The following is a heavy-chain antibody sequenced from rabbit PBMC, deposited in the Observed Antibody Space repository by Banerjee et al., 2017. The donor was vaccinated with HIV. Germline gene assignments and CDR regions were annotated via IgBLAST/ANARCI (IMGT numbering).Heavy chain of an antibody. CDR2: IYAGSRDTT. CDR3: VRETETYAGGAGYGYYFDL. V-gene: IGHV1S40*01. J-gene: IGHJ4*01. D-gene: IGHD6-1*01. CDR1: GFSFSSSYY. Sequence: QSLEESGGDLVKPGASLTLTCTASGFSFSSSYYMCWVRQAPGKGLEWIACIYAGSRDTTYYASWAKGRFTISKTSSTTVTLQMTSLTAADTATYFCVRETETYAGGAGYGYYFDLWGQGTLVT.